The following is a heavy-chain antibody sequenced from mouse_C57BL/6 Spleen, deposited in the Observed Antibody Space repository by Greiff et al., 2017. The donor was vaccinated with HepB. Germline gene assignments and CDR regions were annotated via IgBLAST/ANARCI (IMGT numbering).Heavy chain of an antibody. J-gene: IGHJ4*01. Sequence: QVQLQQSGAELVKPGASVKLSCKASGYTFTSYWMHWVKQRPGQGLEWIGMIHPNSGSTNYNEKFKSKATLTVDKSSSTAYMQLSSLTSEDSAVYYCARSTTVRAMDYWGQGTSVTVSS. D-gene: IGHD1-1*01. CDR1: GYTFTSYW. CDR2: IHPNSGST. V-gene: IGHV1-64*01. CDR3: ARSTTVRAMDY.